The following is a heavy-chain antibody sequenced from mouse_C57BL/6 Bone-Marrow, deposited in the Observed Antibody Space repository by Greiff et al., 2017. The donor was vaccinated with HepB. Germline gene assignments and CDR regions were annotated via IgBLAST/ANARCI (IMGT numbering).Heavy chain of an antibody. J-gene: IGHJ2*01. CDR1: GFNIKDDY. CDR3: TPYYSNLDY. Sequence: EVQLQQSGAELVRPGASVKLSCTASGFNIKDDYMHWVKQRPEQGLEWIGWIDPENGDTEYASKFQGKSTITADTSSNTAYRQLSSLTSEDTAVYYCTPYYSNLDYWGQGTTLTVSS. V-gene: IGHV14-4*01. D-gene: IGHD2-5*01. CDR2: IDPENGDT.